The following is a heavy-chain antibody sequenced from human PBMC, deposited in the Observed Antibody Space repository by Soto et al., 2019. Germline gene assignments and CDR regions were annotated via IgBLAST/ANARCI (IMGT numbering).Heavy chain of an antibody. V-gene: IGHV4-30-4*01. J-gene: IGHJ6*02. CDR1: GGSISRGDYY. CDR3: GTMPFVVEPAPMDV. D-gene: IGHD2-2*01. Sequence: PSEPLSLTCTVSGGSISRGDYYWSWIRQPPGKGLEWIGYIYYSGSTSYNASLKSRTSISADPSNNQFSLKLHSLTAADTAVYFCGTMPFVVEPAPMDVWGPGTSVTDSS. CDR2: IYYSGST.